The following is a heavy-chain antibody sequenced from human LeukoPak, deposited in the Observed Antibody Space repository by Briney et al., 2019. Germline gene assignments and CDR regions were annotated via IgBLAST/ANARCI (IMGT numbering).Heavy chain of an antibody. Sequence: PSQTLSLTCTVSGASISSGSYYWSWIRQPPGKGLEWIGYIYYSGSTNYNPSLKSRVTISVDTSKNQFSLKLSSVTAADTAVYYCARAALTGYSRRYFDYWGQGTLVTVSS. CDR3: ARAALTGYSRRYFDY. D-gene: IGHD3-9*01. V-gene: IGHV4-61*01. J-gene: IGHJ4*02. CDR1: GASISSGSYY. CDR2: IYYSGST.